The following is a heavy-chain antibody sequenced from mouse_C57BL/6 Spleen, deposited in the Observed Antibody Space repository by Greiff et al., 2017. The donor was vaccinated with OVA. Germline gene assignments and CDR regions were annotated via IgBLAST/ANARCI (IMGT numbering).Heavy chain of an antibody. Sequence: EVQVVESGGDLVKPGGSLKLSCAASGFTFSSYGMSWVRQTPDKRLEWVATISSGGSYTYYPASVKGRFTISRDNAKNTPYLQMSRLKSEDAAMYYCARGNDGYYGGNYFDYWGQGTTLTVSS. CDR3: ARGNDGYYGGNYFDY. V-gene: IGHV5-6*01. CDR1: GFTFSSYG. J-gene: IGHJ2*01. CDR2: ISSGGSYT. D-gene: IGHD2-3*01.